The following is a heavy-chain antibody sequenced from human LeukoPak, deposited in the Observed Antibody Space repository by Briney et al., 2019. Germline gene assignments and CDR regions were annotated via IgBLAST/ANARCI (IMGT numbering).Heavy chain of an antibody. Sequence: GAPVKVSCKASGYTFTGYYMHWVRQAPGQGLEWMGRINPNSGGTNYAQKFQGRVTMTRDTSISTAYMELSRLRSDDTAVYYCANWGYCSSTSCYGLDYWGQGTLVTVSS. J-gene: IGHJ4*02. CDR2: INPNSGGT. CDR1: GYTFTGYY. CDR3: ANWGYCSSTSCYGLDY. V-gene: IGHV1-2*06. D-gene: IGHD2-2*01.